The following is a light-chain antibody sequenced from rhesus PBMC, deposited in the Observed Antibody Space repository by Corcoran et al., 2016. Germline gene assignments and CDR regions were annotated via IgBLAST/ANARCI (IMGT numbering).Light chain of an antibody. CDR3: LQHNSYPFT. J-gene: IGKJ3*01. CDR1: QGISSY. CDR2: AAS. Sequence: DIQMTQSPSSLSASVGDTVTITCRASQGISSYLNWFQQKPGKAPKLLIYAASSWESGVPSRFIGSGSGKECTLTISSLQPEDFAAYYCLQHNSYPFTFVPGTKLDIK. V-gene: IGKV1-28*01.